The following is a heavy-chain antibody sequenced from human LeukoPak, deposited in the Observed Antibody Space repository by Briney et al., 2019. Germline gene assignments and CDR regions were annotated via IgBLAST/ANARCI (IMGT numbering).Heavy chain of an antibody. D-gene: IGHD3-10*01. J-gene: IGHJ4*02. CDR3: ARDHYYGSGSYRFDY. V-gene: IGHV3-33*01. CDR1: GFTFINYG. Sequence: GRSLRLSCAASGFTFINYGMHWVRQAPGKGLERVAMIWYDGSNKYYADSVKGRFTISRDNSKYTLSLQMNSLRDEDTAVYYCARDHYYGSGSYRFDYWGQGTLVTVSS. CDR2: IWYDGSNK.